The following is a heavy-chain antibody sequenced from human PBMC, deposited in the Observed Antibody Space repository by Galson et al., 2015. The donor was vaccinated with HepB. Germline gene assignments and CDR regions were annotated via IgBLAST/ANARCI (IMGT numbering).Heavy chain of an antibody. D-gene: IGHD6-13*01. J-gene: IGHJ5*02. V-gene: IGHV4-4*07. CDR1: GGSISSYY. CDR2: IYTSGST. CDR3: ARDVVWQQLTPSNWFDP. Sequence: ETLSLTCAVSGGSISSYYWSWIRQPAGKGLEWIGRIYTSGSTNYNPSLKSRVTMSVDTSKNQFSLKLSSVTAADTAVYYCARDVVWQQLTPSNWFDPWGQGTLVTVSS.